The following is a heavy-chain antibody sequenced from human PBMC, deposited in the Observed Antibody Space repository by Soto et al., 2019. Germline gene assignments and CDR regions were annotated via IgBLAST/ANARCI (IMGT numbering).Heavy chain of an antibody. CDR2: VSIGGST. Sequence: HPGGSLRLSCAASGFTFSSYAMGWVRQGPGKGLEWVAVVSIGGSTHYADSVRGRFTISRDNSKNTLSLQMNSLTAEDTAVYCCARRRGAGGHFDYWGQGALVTVSS. D-gene: IGHD2-15*01. CDR1: GFTFSSYA. V-gene: IGHV3-23*01. CDR3: ARRRGAGGHFDY. J-gene: IGHJ4*02.